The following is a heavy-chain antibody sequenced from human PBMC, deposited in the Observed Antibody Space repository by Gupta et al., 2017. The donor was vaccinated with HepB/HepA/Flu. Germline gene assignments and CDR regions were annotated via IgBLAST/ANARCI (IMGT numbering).Heavy chain of an antibody. CDR3: ASFALAAGNQRMGNWFDP. J-gene: IGHJ5*02. CDR1: GGSFSGYY. V-gene: IGHV4-34*01. D-gene: IGHD6-13*01. CDR2: INHSGST. Sequence: QVQLQQWGAGLLKPSEPLSLTCAVYGGSFSGYYWSWIRQPPGKGLEWIGEINHSGSTNYNPSLKSRVTISVDTSKNQFSLKLSSVTAADTAVYYCASFALAAGNQRMGNWFDPWGQGTLVTVSS.